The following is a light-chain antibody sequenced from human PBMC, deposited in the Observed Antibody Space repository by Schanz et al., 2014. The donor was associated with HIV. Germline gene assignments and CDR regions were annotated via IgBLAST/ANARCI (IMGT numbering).Light chain of an antibody. Sequence: QSALTQPRSVSGSPGQSVTISCTGTSSDVGGYKYVSWYQQHPGKAPKLMIYEVSKRPSGVSNRFPGSKSDNTASLTVSGLQADDEADHYCGSYGGSDNMVFGGGTKLTVL. J-gene: IGLJ2*01. CDR3: GSYGGSDNMV. V-gene: IGLV2-11*01. CDR2: EVS. CDR1: SSDVGGYKY.